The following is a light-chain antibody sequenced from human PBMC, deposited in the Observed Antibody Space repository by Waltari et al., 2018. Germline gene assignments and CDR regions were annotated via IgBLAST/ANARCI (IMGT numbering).Light chain of an antibody. J-gene: IGLJ1*01. CDR1: SSNIGAGYD. V-gene: IGLV1-40*01. Sequence: SSSNIGAGYDVHWYQQLPGTAPKLLIYGNRNRPSGVPDRFSGSKSGTSASLAITGLQAEDEADYYCQSYDTSLSGSSVFGTGTKVTVL. CDR3: QSYDTSLSGSSV. CDR2: GNR.